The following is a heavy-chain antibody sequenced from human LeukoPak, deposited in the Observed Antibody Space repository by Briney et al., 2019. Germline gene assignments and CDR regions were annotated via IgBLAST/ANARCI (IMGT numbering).Heavy chain of an antibody. Sequence: GRSLRLSCAASGFTFDDYAMHWVRQAPGKGLEWVSGISWNSGSIGYADSVKGRFTISRDNSKNTLYLQMNSLRAEDTAVYYCARASVIAVAAHFDYWGQGTLVTVSS. V-gene: IGHV3-9*01. J-gene: IGHJ4*02. CDR2: ISWNSGSI. CDR3: ARASVIAVAAHFDY. CDR1: GFTFDDYA. D-gene: IGHD6-19*01.